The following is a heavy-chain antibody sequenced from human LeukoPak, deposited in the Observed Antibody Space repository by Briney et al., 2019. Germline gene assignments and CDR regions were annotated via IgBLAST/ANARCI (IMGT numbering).Heavy chain of an antibody. CDR1: GFTFSSYA. Sequence: GRSLRLSCAASGFTFSSYAMHWVRQAPGKGLEWVAVISYDGSNKYYADSVKGRFTISRDNSKNTLYLQMNSLRAEDTAIYYCATYRQVLLPFESWGQGTLVTVSS. CDR2: ISYDGSNK. CDR3: ATYRQVLLPFES. D-gene: IGHD2/OR15-2a*01. V-gene: IGHV3-30*04. J-gene: IGHJ4*02.